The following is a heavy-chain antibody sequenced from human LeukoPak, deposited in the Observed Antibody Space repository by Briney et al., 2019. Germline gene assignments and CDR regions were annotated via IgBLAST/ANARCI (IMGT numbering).Heavy chain of an antibody. D-gene: IGHD3-22*01. J-gene: IGHJ4*02. V-gene: IGHV1-2*06. CDR2: INPNSGGT. CDR1: GYTFTGYY. CDR3: ARGPHYYDSSGNFDY. Sequence: GASVKVSCTASGYTFTGYYMHWVRQAPGQGLEWMGRINPNSGGTNYAQKFQGRVTMTRDTSISTAYMELSSLRSEDTAVYYCARGPHYYDSSGNFDYWGQGTLVTVSS.